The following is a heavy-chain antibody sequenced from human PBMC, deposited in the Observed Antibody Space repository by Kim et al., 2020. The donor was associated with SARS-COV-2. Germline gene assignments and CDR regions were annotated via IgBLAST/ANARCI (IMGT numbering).Heavy chain of an antibody. CDR3: ASSLYSDYDARY. D-gene: IGHD5-12*01. CDR2: ISYSGST. CDR1: GGSITSNY. V-gene: IGHV4-59*01. J-gene: IGHJ4*02. Sequence: SETLSLTCTVSGGSITSNYWSWIRQPPGKGLEWIGYISYSGSTNYSPSLKSRVTISVDTSKNQFSLKLSSVTAADTAVYYCASSLYSDYDARYWGQGTLVTVSS.